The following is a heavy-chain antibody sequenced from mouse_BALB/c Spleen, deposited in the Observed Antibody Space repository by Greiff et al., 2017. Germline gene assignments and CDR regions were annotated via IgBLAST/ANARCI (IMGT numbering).Heavy chain of an antibody. Sequence: QVQLQQSGAELVRPGTSVKISCKASGYTFTNYWLGWVKQRPGHGLEWIGDIYPGGGYTNYNEKFKGKATLTADTSSSTAYMQLSSLTSEDSAVYVCAKIITTATGFAYWGQGTLVTVSA. CDR3: AKIITTATGFAY. V-gene: IGHV1-63*02. CDR1: GYTFTNYW. J-gene: IGHJ3*01. CDR2: IYPGGGYT. D-gene: IGHD1-2*01.